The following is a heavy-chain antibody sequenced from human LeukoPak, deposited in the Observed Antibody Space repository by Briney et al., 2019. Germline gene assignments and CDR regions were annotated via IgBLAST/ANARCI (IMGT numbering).Heavy chain of an antibody. V-gene: IGHV3-30-3*01. CDR2: ISYDGSNK. CDR3: AREAGKQQLVRGRHDAFDI. Sequence: PGRSLRLSCAASGFTFSTYAMHWVRQAPGKGLEWVAVISYDGSNKYYADSVKGRFTISRDNAKNSLYLQMNSLRAEDTAVYYCAREAGKQQLVRGRHDAFDIWGQGTMVTVSS. CDR1: GFTFSTYA. D-gene: IGHD6-13*01. J-gene: IGHJ3*02.